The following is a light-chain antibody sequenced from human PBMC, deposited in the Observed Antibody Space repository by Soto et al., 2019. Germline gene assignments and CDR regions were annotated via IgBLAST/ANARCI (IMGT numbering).Light chain of an antibody. CDR3: QHYDSLPT. CDR2: DAS. Sequence: DIQMTQSPSSLSASVGDRVTITCQASQDINNYLNWYQQKPGKAPKLLIYDASNLETRAPSRFSGSGSGTDFTFTISSLQPEDIATYYGQHYDSLPTFGRGTKVEIK. CDR1: QDINNY. J-gene: IGKJ4*01. V-gene: IGKV1-33*01.